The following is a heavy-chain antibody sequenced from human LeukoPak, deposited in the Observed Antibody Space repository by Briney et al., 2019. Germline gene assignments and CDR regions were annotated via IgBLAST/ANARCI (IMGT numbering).Heavy chain of an antibody. CDR1: GGSISSYY. D-gene: IGHD3-10*01. CDR2: IYSSGST. CDR3: ARDSGFFAS. V-gene: IGHV4-59*12. Sequence: SETLSLTCAVSGGSISSYYWSWIRQPPGKGLEWIGYIYSSGSTTYNPSLKSRVTMSVDTSKSQFSLKLNSVTAADTAVYYCARDSGFFASWGQGTLVTVSA. J-gene: IGHJ4*02.